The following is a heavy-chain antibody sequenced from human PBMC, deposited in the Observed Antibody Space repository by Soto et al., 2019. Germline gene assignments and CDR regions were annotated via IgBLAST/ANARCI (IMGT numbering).Heavy chain of an antibody. CDR3: ARGGEYSSSTLDY. CDR1: GGTFSSYT. CDR2: IIPILGIA. V-gene: IGHV1-69*02. Sequence: QVQLVQSGAEVKKPGSSVKVSCKASGGTFSSYTISWVRQAPGQGLEWMGRIIPILGIANYAQKFQGRVTITADKSTSTAYMELSSLRSEDTAVYYCARGGEYSSSTLDYWGQGTLVTVSS. J-gene: IGHJ4*02. D-gene: IGHD6-6*01.